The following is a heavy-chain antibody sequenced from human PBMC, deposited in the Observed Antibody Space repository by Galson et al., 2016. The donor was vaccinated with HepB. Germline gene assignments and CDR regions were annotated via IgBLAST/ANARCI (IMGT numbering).Heavy chain of an antibody. Sequence: SCKASGGSFSRNAISWVRQAPGQGLEWMGGIIPRFGTPTYAQKFQGRLTISASEFTSTGYMELNSLRSEDTAVYYCARGLGKFWYFDLWGRGTLVTVAS. CDR1: GGSFSRNA. CDR3: ARGLGKFWYFDL. CDR2: IIPRFGTP. J-gene: IGHJ2*01. V-gene: IGHV1-69*19. D-gene: IGHD1-1*01.